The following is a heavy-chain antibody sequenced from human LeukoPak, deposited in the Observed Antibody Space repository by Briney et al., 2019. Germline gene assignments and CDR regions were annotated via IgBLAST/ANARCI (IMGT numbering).Heavy chain of an antibody. J-gene: IGHJ5*02. D-gene: IGHD6-19*01. CDR3: ARIWSGWYDKFFDP. CDR1: GFTFSSYS. Sequence: PGGSLRLSCAASGFTFSSYSMNWVRQAPGKGLEWVSSISGSSYYIYYADSVKGRFTISRDNAKNSLYLQMNSLRAEDTAVYYCARIWSGWYDKFFDPWGQGTLVTVSS. V-gene: IGHV3-21*01. CDR2: ISGSSYYI.